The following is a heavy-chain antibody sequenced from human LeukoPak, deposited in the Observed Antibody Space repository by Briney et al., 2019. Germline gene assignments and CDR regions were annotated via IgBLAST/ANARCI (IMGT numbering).Heavy chain of an antibody. CDR3: ARVSVCFGCYFDY. D-gene: IGHD3-16*01. V-gene: IGHV3-23*01. CDR1: GYTFSAHG. Sequence: GGSLRLSCAASGYTFSAHGMTWVRQAPGKGLEWVSTINGAGDNTVYAGTVKGRFTISRDNSNNMVFLQMNSLRAEDTAIYFCARVSVCFGCYFDYWGQGILVTVSS. J-gene: IGHJ4*02. CDR2: INGAGDNT.